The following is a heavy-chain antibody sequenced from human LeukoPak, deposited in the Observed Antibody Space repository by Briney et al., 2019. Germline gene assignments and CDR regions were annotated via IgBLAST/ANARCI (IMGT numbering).Heavy chain of an antibody. CDR1: GFTFSSFS. CDR3: ARDLEGMVRGVLNWFDP. Sequence: KPGGSLRLSCAASGFTFSSFSMTWVPQAPGKGLEWVLSFSSVSSYIYYADSVKGRFTISRDNAKNSLYLQMNSVRAEDTAVYYCARDLEGMVRGVLNWFDPWGQGTLVTVSS. V-gene: IGHV3-21*01. CDR2: FSSVSSYI. J-gene: IGHJ5*02. D-gene: IGHD3-10*01.